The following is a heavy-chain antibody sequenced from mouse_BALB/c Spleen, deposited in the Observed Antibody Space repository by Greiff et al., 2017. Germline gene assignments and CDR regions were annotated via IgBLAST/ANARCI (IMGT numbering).Heavy chain of an antibody. V-gene: IGHV7-3*02. CDR2: IRNKANGYTT. Sequence: EVNLVESGGGLVQPGGSLRLSCATSGFTFTDYYMSWVRQPPGKALEWLGFIRNKANGYTTEYSASVKGRFTISRDNSQSILYLQMNTLRAEDSATYYCARGSTMITTRAMDYWGQGTSVTVSS. CDR1: GFTFTDYY. CDR3: ARGSTMITTRAMDY. J-gene: IGHJ4*01. D-gene: IGHD2-4*01.